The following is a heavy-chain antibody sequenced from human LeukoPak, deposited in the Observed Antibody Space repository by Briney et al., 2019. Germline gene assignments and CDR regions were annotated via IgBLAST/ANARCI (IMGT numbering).Heavy chain of an antibody. CDR2: ISAYNGNT. CDR3: ARSRSYGDYVLIY. Sequence: GASVKVSCKASGGTFSSYAISWVRQAPGQGLEWMGWISAYNGNTNYAQKLQGRVTMTTDTSTSTAYMELRSLRSDDTAVYYCARSRSYGDYVLIYWGQGTLVTVSS. CDR1: GGTFSSYA. D-gene: IGHD4-17*01. J-gene: IGHJ4*02. V-gene: IGHV1-18*01.